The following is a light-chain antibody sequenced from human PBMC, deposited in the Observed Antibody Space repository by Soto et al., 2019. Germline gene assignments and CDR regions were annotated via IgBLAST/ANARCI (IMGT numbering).Light chain of an antibody. CDR2: NIS. CDR3: LLSYSGARV. Sequence: QTVVTQEPSLTVSPGGTVTLTCGSSTGAVTSGHYPYWFQQKPGQAPRTLVYNISDKHSWAPARFSGSLLGGKAALTLSGAQPEDEAEYYCLLSYSGARVFGGGTKLTVL. J-gene: IGLJ3*02. CDR1: TGAVTSGHY. V-gene: IGLV7-46*01.